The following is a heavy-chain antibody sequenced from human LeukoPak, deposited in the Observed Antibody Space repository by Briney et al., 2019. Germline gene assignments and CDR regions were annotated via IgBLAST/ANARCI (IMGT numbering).Heavy chain of an antibody. Sequence: SQTLSLTCALSGDIVSSNSAAWNWIRQSPSRGLEWLGRTYYRSKWYNDYAVSVKNRITINPDTSKNQFSLQLNSVTPEDTAVYYCARDLDWNDEGYFDYWGQGTLVTVSS. CDR1: GDIVSSNSAA. CDR3: ARDLDWNDEGYFDY. CDR2: TYYRSKWYN. D-gene: IGHD1-1*01. V-gene: IGHV6-1*01. J-gene: IGHJ4*02.